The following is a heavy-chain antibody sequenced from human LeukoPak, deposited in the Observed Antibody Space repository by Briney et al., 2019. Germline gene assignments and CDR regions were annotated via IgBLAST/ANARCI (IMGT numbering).Heavy chain of an antibody. CDR1: GFTVSSNY. J-gene: IGHJ4*02. CDR2: IYSDGTT. V-gene: IGHV3-53*01. D-gene: IGHD1-26*01. Sequence: PGGSLRLSCAASGFTVSSNYMSWVRQAPGKGLECVSLIYSDGTTYYADSVKGRFTISRDNSKNTLYLQMNSLRAEDTAVYYCAREVGSYYRYFGNWGQGTLVTVSS. CDR3: AREVGSYYRYFGN.